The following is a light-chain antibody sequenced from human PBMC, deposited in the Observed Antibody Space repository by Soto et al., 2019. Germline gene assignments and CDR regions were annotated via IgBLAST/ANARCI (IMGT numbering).Light chain of an antibody. Sequence: DIVMTQTPLSSPVTLGQPASISCRSSQSPVHSDGNTYLSWLQLRPGQPPRLLITTISNRFSGVPDSFSGSGAVTDFTLNISRVEAEDVGVDYCMLATQSPQWTFGQGTKLEIK. J-gene: IGKJ1*01. CDR1: QSPVHSDGNTY. CDR2: TIS. V-gene: IGKV2-24*01. CDR3: MLATQSPQWT.